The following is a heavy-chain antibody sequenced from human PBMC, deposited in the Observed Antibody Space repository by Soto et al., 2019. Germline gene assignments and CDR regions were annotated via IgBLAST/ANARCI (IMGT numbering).Heavy chain of an antibody. V-gene: IGHV4-59*08. J-gene: IGHJ3*02. D-gene: IGHD3-9*01. Sequence: QVQLQESGPGLVKPSETLSLTCTVSGGSISTYYWSWIRQPPGKGLEWVGYIYYSGSTNYNPSLNGRVTISVDTSKNQFSLELSSVSAADTAVYYCARLTLRHDILTGYSFDAFDIWGQGTMVTVSS. CDR1: GGSISTYY. CDR3: ARLTLRHDILTGYSFDAFDI. CDR2: IYYSGST.